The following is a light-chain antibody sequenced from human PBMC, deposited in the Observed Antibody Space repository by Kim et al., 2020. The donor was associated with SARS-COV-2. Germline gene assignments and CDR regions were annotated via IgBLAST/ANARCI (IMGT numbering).Light chain of an antibody. Sequence: AVGQPGTTTSQGDTLRSYDASWYQQTPGPAPVLVIYGKNNRPSGIPDRSAGSSSGNTASLTITGAQAEDEADYYCNSRDSSGNHVVFGGGTQLTVL. CDR1: TLRSYD. CDR2: GKN. J-gene: IGLJ2*01. CDR3: NSRDSSGNHVV. V-gene: IGLV3-19*01.